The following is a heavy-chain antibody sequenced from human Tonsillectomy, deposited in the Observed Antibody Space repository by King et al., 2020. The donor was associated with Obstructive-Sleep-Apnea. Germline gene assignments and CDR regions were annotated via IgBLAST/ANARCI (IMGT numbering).Heavy chain of an antibody. CDR1: GFSFSSYA. D-gene: IGHD3-10*01. V-gene: IGHV3-30-3*01. CDR2: ISYDGSNK. J-gene: IGHJ6*02. Sequence: VQLVESGGGVVQPGRSLRLSCAVSGFSFSSYAMHWVRQAPGKGLEWVAVISYDGSNKHYADSVKGRFTISRDNSKHTLYLQMNSLRAVDTAVYYCARRRVRGATYYYGMDVWGQGTTVTVSS. CDR3: ARRRVRGATYYYGMDV.